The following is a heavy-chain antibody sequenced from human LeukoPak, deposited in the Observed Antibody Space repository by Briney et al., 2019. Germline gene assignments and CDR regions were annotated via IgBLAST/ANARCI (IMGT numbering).Heavy chain of an antibody. CDR1: GYTFTGYY. V-gene: IGHV1-2*02. CDR3: ARPGGSKKAFDI. CDR2: INPNSSGT. J-gene: IGHJ3*02. Sequence: ASVKVSCKASGYTFTGYYMHWVRQAPGQGLEWMGWINPNSSGTNYAQKFQGRVTMTRDTSISTAYMELSRLRSDDTAVYYCARPGGSKKAFDIWGQGTMVTVSS. D-gene: IGHD3-10*01.